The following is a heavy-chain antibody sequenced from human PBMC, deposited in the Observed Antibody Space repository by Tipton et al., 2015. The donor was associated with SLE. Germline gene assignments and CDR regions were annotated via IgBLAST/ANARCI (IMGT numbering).Heavy chain of an antibody. CDR1: GFTFSSYW. V-gene: IGHV3-7*01. D-gene: IGHD2-15*01. J-gene: IGHJ5*02. CDR3: ATPLGYCSGGSCPYNWFDP. Sequence: PLRLSCAASGFTFSSYWMSWVRQAPGKGLEWVANIKQDGSEKYYVDSVKGRFTISRDNAKNSLYLQMNSLRAEDTAVYYCATPLGYCSGGSCPYNWFDPWGQGTLVTVSS. CDR2: IKQDGSEK.